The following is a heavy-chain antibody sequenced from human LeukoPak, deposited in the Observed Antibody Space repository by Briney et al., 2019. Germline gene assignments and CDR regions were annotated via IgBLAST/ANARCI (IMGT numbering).Heavy chain of an antibody. CDR1: GFTFSSYG. V-gene: IGHV3-30*02. J-gene: IGHJ4*02. CDR2: IRYDGSNK. D-gene: IGHD4-17*01. CDR3: ARDSVGLRSNVWYFDY. Sequence: PGGSLRLSCAASGFTFSSYGMHWVRQAPGKGLEWVAFIRYDGSNKYYADSVKGRFTISRDNSENTLYLQMNSLRAEDTAVCYCARDSVGLRSNVWYFDYWGQGTLVTVSS.